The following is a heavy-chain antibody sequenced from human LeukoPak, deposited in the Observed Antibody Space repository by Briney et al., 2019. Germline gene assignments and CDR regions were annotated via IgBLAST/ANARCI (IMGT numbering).Heavy chain of an antibody. V-gene: IGHV3-23*01. Sequence: GGSLRLSCAASGFTFSSYAMSWVRQAPGKGLEWVSAFSGSGGSTYYADSVKGRFTLSRDDSRNTVYLQLNNLRVEDTAIYYCAKANWVSNADAVWWGQGTQVTVSS. CDR1: GFTFSSYA. CDR2: FSGSGGST. CDR3: AKANWVSNADAVW. D-gene: IGHD1-1*01. J-gene: IGHJ4*02.